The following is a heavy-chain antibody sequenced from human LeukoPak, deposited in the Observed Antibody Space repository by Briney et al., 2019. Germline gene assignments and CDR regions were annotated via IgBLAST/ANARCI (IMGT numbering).Heavy chain of an antibody. Sequence: GGSLRLSCAASGFTFSSYYMSWVRQAPGKGLEWVANIKEDGSEKKYVDSVKGRFTISRDNAENTLYLQMNSLRAEDTAVYYCARDGGSSTDAFNIWGQGTMVTVSS. CDR2: IKEDGSEK. D-gene: IGHD3-16*01. CDR1: GFTFSSYY. CDR3: ARDGGSSTDAFNI. J-gene: IGHJ3*02. V-gene: IGHV3-7*01.